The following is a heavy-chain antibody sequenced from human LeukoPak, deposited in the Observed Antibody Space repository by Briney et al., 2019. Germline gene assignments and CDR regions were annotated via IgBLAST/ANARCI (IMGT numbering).Heavy chain of an antibody. Sequence: GGSLRLSCAASGFTFSSYAMHWVRQAPGKGLEYVSAISSNGGSTYCANSVKGRFTISRDNSKNTLYLQMNSLRAEDTAVYYCAKDFEVFWSMIDYWGQGTLVTVSS. CDR2: ISSNGGST. J-gene: IGHJ4*02. CDR3: AKDFEVFWSMIDY. V-gene: IGHV3-64*01. D-gene: IGHD3-3*01. CDR1: GFTFSSYA.